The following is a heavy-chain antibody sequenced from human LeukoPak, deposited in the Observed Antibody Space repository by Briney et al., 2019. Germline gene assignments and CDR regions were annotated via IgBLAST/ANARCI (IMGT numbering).Heavy chain of an antibody. J-gene: IGHJ4*02. CDR2: IDPSDSYT. D-gene: IGHD4-17*01. CDR3: ATGASKVTTDFANY. CDR1: GYSFTNYW. Sequence: GESLKISCKASGYSFTNYWISWVRQLPGKGLEWMGRIDPSDSYTKYSPSFEGHVTISVDKSISTAFLQWHSLKASDSAMYYCATGASKVTTDFANYWGQGTQVAVSS. V-gene: IGHV5-10-1*01.